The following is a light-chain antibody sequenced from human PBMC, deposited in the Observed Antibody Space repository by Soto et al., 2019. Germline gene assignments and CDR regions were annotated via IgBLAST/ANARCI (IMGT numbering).Light chain of an antibody. CDR1: QRVSSN. CDR3: QQYNNCPRT. J-gene: IGKJ1*01. CDR2: GAA. V-gene: IGKV3-15*01. Sequence: EIVMTQSPATLSVSPGERATLSCRASQRVSSNLVWYQQKPGQAPRLLIYGAATRASGIPGRFSGSGSGTEFTLTISSLQSEDLVVYYCQQYNNCPRTFGQGTKVEF.